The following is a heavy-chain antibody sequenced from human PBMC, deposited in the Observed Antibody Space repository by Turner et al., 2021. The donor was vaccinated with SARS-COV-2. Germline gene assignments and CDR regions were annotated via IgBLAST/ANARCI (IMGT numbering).Heavy chain of an antibody. Sequence: EVQLVETRGGLVKPGGSLRLPCAATGFTFRSYSMNWVRHGTGKGLEWVSSSTGSSGYIFYAESVKGRFNISRDNAKTSLYLQMNSQRAEDTAVYYCARVFPTDSSVWYRYYYYYGMDVWGQGTTVTVSS. CDR3: ARVFPTDSSVWYRYYYYYGMDV. D-gene: IGHD6-19*01. CDR2: STGSSGYI. V-gene: IGHV3-21*01. J-gene: IGHJ6*02. CDR1: GFTFRSYS.